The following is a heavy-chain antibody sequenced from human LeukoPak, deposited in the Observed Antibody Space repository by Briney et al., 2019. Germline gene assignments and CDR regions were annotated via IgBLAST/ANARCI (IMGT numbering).Heavy chain of an antibody. CDR1: GFTFSSYA. J-gene: IGHJ4*02. CDR2: ISSNGGST. V-gene: IGHV3-64*01. CDR3: AKVGEREWELFIAALNWYFDY. Sequence: PGGSLRLSCAASGFTFSSYAMHWVRQAPGKGLEYVSAISSNGGSTYYANSVKGRFTISRDNSKNTLYLQMGSLRAEDTAVYYCAKVGEREWELFIAALNWYFDYWGQGTLVTVSS. D-gene: IGHD1-26*01.